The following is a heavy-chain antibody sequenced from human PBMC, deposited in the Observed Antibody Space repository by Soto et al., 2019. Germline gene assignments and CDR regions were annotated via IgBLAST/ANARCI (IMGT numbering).Heavy chain of an antibody. CDR2: ISYDGSNT. J-gene: IGHJ4*02. Sequence: GGSLRLSCAASGFTFSSYGMHWVRQDPGKGLEWVAIISYDGSNTYYADSVKGRFTISRDNSKNTLYLQMNSLRAEDTSVYYCAKEGGLSGSYYISSSYYFDYWGQGTLVTVSS. CDR3: AKEGGLSGSYYISSSYYFDY. D-gene: IGHD1-26*01. CDR1: GFTFSSYG. V-gene: IGHV3-30*18.